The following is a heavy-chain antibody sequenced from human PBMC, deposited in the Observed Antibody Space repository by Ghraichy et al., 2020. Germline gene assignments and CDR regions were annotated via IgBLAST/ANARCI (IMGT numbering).Heavy chain of an antibody. CDR3: ARYCSSTTCYNVFDS. V-gene: IGHV3-48*02. D-gene: IGHD2-2*02. J-gene: IGHJ4*02. Sequence: GGSLRLSCAASGFTFSTYSMNWVRQAPGKGLEWVSWINSGSSTIYYADSVKGRFTISRDNAKNSLYLQMNSLRDEDTAVYYCARYCSSTTCYNVFDSWGQGTLVTVSS. CDR1: GFTFSTYS. CDR2: INSGSSTI.